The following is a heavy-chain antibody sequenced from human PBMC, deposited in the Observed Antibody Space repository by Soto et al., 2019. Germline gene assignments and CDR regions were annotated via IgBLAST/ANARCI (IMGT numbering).Heavy chain of an antibody. CDR3: AKSSNDFWRQGWFDP. Sequence: VQLVESGGGLVQPGRSLRLSCAASGFTFDDYAMHWVRQAPGKGLEWVSGISWNSGSIGYADSVKGRFTISRDNAKNSLYLQMNSLRAEDTALYYCAKSSNDFWRQGWFDPWGQGTLVTVSS. V-gene: IGHV3-9*01. CDR2: ISWNSGSI. CDR1: GFTFDDYA. D-gene: IGHD3-3*01. J-gene: IGHJ5*02.